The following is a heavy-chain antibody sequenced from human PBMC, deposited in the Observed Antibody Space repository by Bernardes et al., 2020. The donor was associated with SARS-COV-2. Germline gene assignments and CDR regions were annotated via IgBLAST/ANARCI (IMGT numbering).Heavy chain of an antibody. Sequence: SDTLSLTCTVSGSSVSSGGYYWSWIRQPPGKGLAWVWFIYYNGNTNYNPSLKSRVTISVDTSKNQLSLKLTSVTAADTAVYYCARDVRGGTLDYWGQGTPVTVS. CDR3: ARDVRGGTLDY. V-gene: IGHV4-61*08. CDR2: IYYNGNT. CDR1: GSSVSSGGYY. J-gene: IGHJ4*02. D-gene: IGHD2-15*01.